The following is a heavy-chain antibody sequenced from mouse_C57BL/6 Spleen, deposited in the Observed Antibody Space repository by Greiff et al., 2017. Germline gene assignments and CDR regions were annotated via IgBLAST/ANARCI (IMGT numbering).Heavy chain of an antibody. J-gene: IGHJ2*01. CDR1: GYTFTSYG. Sequence: VQLQQSGAELARPGASVKLSCKASGYTFTSYGISWVKQRTGQGLEWIGEIYPRSGNTYYNEKFKGKATLTADKSSSTAYMELRSLTSEASAVYFCARLGSHYYGSSYGYWGQGTTLTVSS. CDR2: IYPRSGNT. V-gene: IGHV1-81*01. CDR3: ARLGSHYYGSSYGY. D-gene: IGHD1-1*01.